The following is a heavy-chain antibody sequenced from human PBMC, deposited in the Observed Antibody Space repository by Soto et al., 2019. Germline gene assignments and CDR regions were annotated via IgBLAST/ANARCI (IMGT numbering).Heavy chain of an antibody. Sequence: QITLKESGPTLVKPTQTLTLTCTFSGFSLTTSGVGVGWIRQSPGKALEWLALIYWNDDQWYSPSLKSRLTTTKDTTKNQVVLKMTNMDPVDTATYFCARSRRITMIGVVSWFDPWGQGTLVTVSS. CDR1: GFSLTTSGVG. CDR3: ARSRRITMIGVVSWFDP. D-gene: IGHD3-3*01. CDR2: IYWNDDQ. J-gene: IGHJ5*02. V-gene: IGHV2-5*01.